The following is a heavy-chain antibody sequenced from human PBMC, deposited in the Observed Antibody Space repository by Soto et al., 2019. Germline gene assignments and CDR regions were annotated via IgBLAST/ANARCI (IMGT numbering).Heavy chain of an antibody. CDR1: GFTFSSYA. CDR3: AKEPREWLKAFDI. V-gene: IGHV3-23*04. Sequence: VQLVESGGGVVQPGRSLRLSCEGSGFTFSSYAMSWVRQAPGKGLEWVSAISGSGGSTYYADSVKGRFTISRDNSKNTLYLQMNSLRAEDTAVYYCAKEPREWLKAFDIWGQGTMVTVSS. D-gene: IGHD3-3*01. J-gene: IGHJ3*02. CDR2: ISGSGGST.